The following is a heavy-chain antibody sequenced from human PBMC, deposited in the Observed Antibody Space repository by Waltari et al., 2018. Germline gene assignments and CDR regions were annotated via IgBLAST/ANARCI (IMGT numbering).Heavy chain of an antibody. V-gene: IGHV4-38-2*02. CDR2: IYHSGST. J-gene: IGHJ6*02. D-gene: IGHD6-19*01. CDR1: GYSISSGYY. Sequence: QVQLQESGPGLVKPSETLSLTCTVSGYSISSGYYWGWIRQPPGKGLEWIGSIYHSGSTYYNPSLKSRVTISVDTSKNQFSLKLSSVTAADTAVYYCARGGPVADGRGYYYGMDVWGQGTTVTVSS. CDR3: ARGGPVADGRGYYYGMDV.